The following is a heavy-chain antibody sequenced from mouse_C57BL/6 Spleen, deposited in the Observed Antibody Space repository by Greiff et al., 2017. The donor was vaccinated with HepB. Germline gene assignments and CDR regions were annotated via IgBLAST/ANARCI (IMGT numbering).Heavy chain of an antibody. Sequence: QVQLQQSGAELVKPGASVKLSCKASGYTFTEYTIHWVKQRSGQGLEWIGWFYPGSGSIKYNEKFKDKATLTADKSSSTVYMELSRLTSEDSAVYFCARHEVPYYYGSSQGYFDVWGTGTTVTVSS. CDR1: GYTFTEYT. CDR2: FYPGSGSI. V-gene: IGHV1-62-2*01. CDR3: ARHEVPYYYGSSQGYFDV. D-gene: IGHD1-1*01. J-gene: IGHJ1*03.